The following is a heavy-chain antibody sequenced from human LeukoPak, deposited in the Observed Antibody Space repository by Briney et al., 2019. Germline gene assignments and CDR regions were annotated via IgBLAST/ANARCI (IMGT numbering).Heavy chain of an antibody. V-gene: IGHV4-34*01. CDR2: INHSGST. CDR3: ARASGATDWFDL. Sequence: SETLSLTCAVYGGSFSGYYWSWIRQPPGKGLEWIGEINHSGSTSYNPSLKSRVTISVDTSKNQFSLKLSSVTAADTAVYYCARASGATDWFDLWGQGTLVTVSS. J-gene: IGHJ5*02. CDR1: GGSFSGYY.